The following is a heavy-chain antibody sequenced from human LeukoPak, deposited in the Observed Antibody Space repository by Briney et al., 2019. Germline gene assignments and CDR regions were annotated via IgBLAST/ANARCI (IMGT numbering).Heavy chain of an antibody. CDR1: GFTVSSNY. J-gene: IGHJ6*02. CDR2: IYSGGST. CDR3: ARERYPYGMDV. D-gene: IGHD1-1*01. V-gene: IGHV3-66*01. Sequence: GGSLRLSCAASGFTVSSNYMSWVRQAPGKGLEWVSVIYSGGSTYYADSVKGRFTISRDNSKNTLYLQMNSLRAEDTAVYYCARERYPYGMDVWGQGTTVTVSS.